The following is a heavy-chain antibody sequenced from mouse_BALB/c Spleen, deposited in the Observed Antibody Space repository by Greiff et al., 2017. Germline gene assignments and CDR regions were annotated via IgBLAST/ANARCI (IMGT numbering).Heavy chain of an antibody. CDR1: GFTFSGFG. J-gene: IGHJ3*01. V-gene: IGHV5-17*02. CDR3: ASATGTFAY. CDR2: ISSGSSTI. D-gene: IGHD4-1*02. Sequence: EVQGVESGGGLVQPGGSRKLSCAASGFTFSGFGMHWVRQAPEKGLEWVAYISSGSSTIYYADTVKGRFTISRDNPKNTLFLQMTSLWSEDTAMYYCASATGTFAYWGQGTLVTVSA.